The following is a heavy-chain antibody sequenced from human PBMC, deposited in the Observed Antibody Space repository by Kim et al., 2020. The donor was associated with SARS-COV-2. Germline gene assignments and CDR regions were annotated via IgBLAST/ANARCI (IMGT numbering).Heavy chain of an antibody. J-gene: IGHJ4*02. D-gene: IGHD6-19*01. CDR1: GFTFDDYA. CDR3: AKTSSSGWYWVRYFDY. Sequence: GGSLRLSCAASGFTFDDYAMHWVRQAPGKGLEWVSGISWNSGSIGYADSVKGRFTISRDNAKNSLYLQMNSLRAEDTALYYCAKTSSSGWYWVRYFDYWGQGTVVTVSS. CDR2: ISWNSGSI. V-gene: IGHV3-9*01.